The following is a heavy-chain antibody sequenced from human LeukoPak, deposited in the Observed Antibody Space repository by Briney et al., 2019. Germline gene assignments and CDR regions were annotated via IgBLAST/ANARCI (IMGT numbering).Heavy chain of an antibody. CDR3: AKRIAAAGTYDY. V-gene: IGHV3-23*01. CDR2: ISNSAGKT. D-gene: IGHD6-13*01. J-gene: IGHJ4*02. CDR1: GFTFSNYA. Sequence: PGGSLRLSCAASGFTFSNYAMSWVRQAPGKGLAWASTISNSAGKTYYADSVKGRFTISRDNSKNTLYLQVNSLRAEDTAVYYCAKRIAAAGTYDYWGQGTLVTVSS.